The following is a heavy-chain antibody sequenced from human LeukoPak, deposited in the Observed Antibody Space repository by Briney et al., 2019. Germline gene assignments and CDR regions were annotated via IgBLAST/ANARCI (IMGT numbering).Heavy chain of an antibody. V-gene: IGHV1-2*02. D-gene: IGHD5-18*01. Sequence: ASVKVSCKASGYTFTGYYMHWVRQAPGQGLEWMGWINPNSGGTNYAQKFQGRVTMTRDTSISTAYMELSRLRSDDTAVYYCAREIQLWPRYYYYYSMDVWGQGTTVTVSS. J-gene: IGHJ6*02. CDR2: INPNSGGT. CDR3: AREIQLWPRYYYYYSMDV. CDR1: GYTFTGYY.